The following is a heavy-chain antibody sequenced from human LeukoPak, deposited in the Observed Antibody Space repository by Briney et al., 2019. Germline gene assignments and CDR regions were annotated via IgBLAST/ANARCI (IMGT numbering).Heavy chain of an antibody. CDR1: EFIFSNAW. J-gene: IGHJ4*02. D-gene: IGHD3-22*01. Sequence: GGSLRLSCTASEFIFSNAWMSWVRQAPGKGLEWVGRIKSKTDGGTTDYAAPVKGRFTISRDDSKNSLYLQMNSLKTEDTAMYYCTTDQYYYDSSGYYEWGQGTLVTVSS. CDR3: TTDQYYYDSSGYYE. V-gene: IGHV3-15*01. CDR2: IKSKTDGGTT.